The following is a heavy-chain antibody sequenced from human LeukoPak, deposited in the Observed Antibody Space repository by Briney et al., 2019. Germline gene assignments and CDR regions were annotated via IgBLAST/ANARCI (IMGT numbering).Heavy chain of an antibody. V-gene: IGHV3-30*02. J-gene: IGHJ5*02. Sequence: GGSLRLSCAASGFTFSSYGMHWVRQAPGKGLEWVAVIWYDGSNKYYADSVKGRFTISRDNSKNTLYLQMNSLRAEDTAVYYCAKDRRAATHKNWFDPWGQGTLVTVSS. CDR3: AKDRRAATHKNWFDP. CDR1: GFTFSSYG. CDR2: IWYDGSNK. D-gene: IGHD2-15*01.